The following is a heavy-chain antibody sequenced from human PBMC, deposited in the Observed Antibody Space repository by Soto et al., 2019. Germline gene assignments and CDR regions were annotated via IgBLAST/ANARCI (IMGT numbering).Heavy chain of an antibody. Sequence: QVQLQQWGAGLLKPSETLSLTCAVYGGSFSGYYWSWIRQPPGKGLEWIGEINHSGSTNYNPSLKSRVTISVDTSKNQFSLKLSSVTAADKAVYYCARGGIAVAGKHFDYWCQGTLVTVSS. D-gene: IGHD6-19*01. V-gene: IGHV4-34*01. J-gene: IGHJ4*02. CDR3: ARGGIAVAGKHFDY. CDR2: INHSGST. CDR1: GGSFSGYY.